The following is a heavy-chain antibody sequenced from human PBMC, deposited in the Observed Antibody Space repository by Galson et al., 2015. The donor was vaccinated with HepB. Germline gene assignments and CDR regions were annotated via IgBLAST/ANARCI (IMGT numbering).Heavy chain of an antibody. CDR3: TRPGRVITPWDWFDS. D-gene: IGHD3-22*01. CDR2: INGGNGNT. V-gene: IGHV1-3*01. CDR1: GSTFTSYT. J-gene: IGHJ5*01. Sequence: SVTVSCKASGSTFTSYTVHWVRQAPGQRPEWMGWINGGNGNTRYSHLFQGRVTITRDTSATTAYMELSGLTSEDTAMYFCTRPGRVITPWDWFDSWGQGTLVTVSS.